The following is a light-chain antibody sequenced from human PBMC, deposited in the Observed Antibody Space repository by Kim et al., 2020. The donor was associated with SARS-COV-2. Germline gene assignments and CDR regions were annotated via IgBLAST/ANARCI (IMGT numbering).Light chain of an antibody. CDR3: HQHAAAPWT. V-gene: IGKV3-20*01. J-gene: IGKJ1*01. CDR2: TAS. Sequence: EIVLTQSPGTLSLSPGETATLSCRASQIVGNNYLAWYHQKPGQAPRLLIHTASIRATGIPDRFRGSGSGTDFTLTISRLEPEDFAVFYCHQHAAAPWTFGQGTKVDIK. CDR1: QIVGNNY.